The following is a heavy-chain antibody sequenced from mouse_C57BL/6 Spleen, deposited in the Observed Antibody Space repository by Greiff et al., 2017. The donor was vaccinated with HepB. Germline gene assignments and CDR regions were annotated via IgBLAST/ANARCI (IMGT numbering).Heavy chain of an antibody. CDR1: GYAFSSYW. V-gene: IGHV1-80*01. CDR3: ALWSFWYFDV. D-gene: IGHD1-1*02. Sequence: QVQLQQSGAELVKPGASVKISCKASGYAFSSYWMNWVKQRPGKGLEWIGQIYPGDGDTNYNGKFKGKATLTADKSASTAYMQLRSLTSGDFTVYCCALWSFWYFDVWGTGTTVTVSS. CDR2: IYPGDGDT. J-gene: IGHJ1*03.